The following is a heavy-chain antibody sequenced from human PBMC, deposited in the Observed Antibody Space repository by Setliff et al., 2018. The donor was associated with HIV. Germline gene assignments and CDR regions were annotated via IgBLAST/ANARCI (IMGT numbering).Heavy chain of an antibody. CDR2: ISGDSGNI. Sequence: ASVKVSCKASGYTFRNFGISWVRQAPGQGLEWMGRISGDSGNIKYAVKTQGRVTLTVDTSTTTAYMELRSLRSDDTAVYYCARHYYDSDNDPLEIWGQGTLVTVYS. V-gene: IGHV1-18*01. J-gene: IGHJ4*02. D-gene: IGHD3-16*01. CDR3: ARHYYDSDNDPLEI. CDR1: GYTFRNFG.